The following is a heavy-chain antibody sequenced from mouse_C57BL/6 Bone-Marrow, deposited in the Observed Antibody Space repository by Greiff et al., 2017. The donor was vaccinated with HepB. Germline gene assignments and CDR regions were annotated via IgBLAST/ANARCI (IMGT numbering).Heavy chain of an antibody. Sequence: VKLQESGAELVRPGTSVKVSCKASGYAFTNYLIEWVKQRPGQGLEWIGVINPGSGGTNYNEKFKGKATLTADKSSSTAYMQLSSLTSEDSAVYFCSRRGLLLHFDYWGQGTTLTVSS. CDR3: SRRGLLLHFDY. CDR1: GYAFTNYL. CDR2: INPGSGGT. V-gene: IGHV1-54*01. J-gene: IGHJ2*01. D-gene: IGHD2-3*01.